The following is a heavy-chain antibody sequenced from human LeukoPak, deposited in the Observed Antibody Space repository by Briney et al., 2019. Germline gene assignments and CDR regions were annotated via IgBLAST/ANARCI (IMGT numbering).Heavy chain of an antibody. Sequence: GGSLRLSCAASGFTFSSYAMSWVRQAPGKGLEWASAISGSGGSTYYADSVKSRFTISRDNSKNTLYLQMNSLRAEDTAVYYCAKGAMIVVVIKDAFDIWGQGTMVTVSS. V-gene: IGHV3-23*01. J-gene: IGHJ3*02. CDR2: ISGSGGST. D-gene: IGHD3-22*01. CDR1: GFTFSSYA. CDR3: AKGAMIVVVIKDAFDI.